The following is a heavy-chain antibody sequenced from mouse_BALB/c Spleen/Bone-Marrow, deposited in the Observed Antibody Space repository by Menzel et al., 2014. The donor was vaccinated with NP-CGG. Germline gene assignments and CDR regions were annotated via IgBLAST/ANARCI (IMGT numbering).Heavy chain of an antibody. Sequence: EVKLMESGGGLVQPGGSLKLSCAASGFDFSRFWMSWVRQAPGKGLEWIGEINPDSSTINYTPSLKDKFIISRDNAKNTLYLQMSKVRSEDTALYYCARLGYYGPFAFWGQGTLVTVSA. J-gene: IGHJ3*01. CDR2: INPDSSTI. CDR1: GFDFSRFW. CDR3: ARLGYYGPFAF. D-gene: IGHD1-2*01. V-gene: IGHV4-1*02.